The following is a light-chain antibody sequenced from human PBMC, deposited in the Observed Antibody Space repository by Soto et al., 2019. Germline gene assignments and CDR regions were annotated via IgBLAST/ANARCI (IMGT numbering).Light chain of an antibody. V-gene: IGKV3-20*01. CDR2: GAS. CDR1: QSVSSSY. CDR3: HQYGSSPT. Sequence: EIVLTHSPGTLSLSPGERATLSCMASQSVSSSYLAWYQQKPGHAPRLLICGASSRATGIPDRFSGSGSGTDFTITISSLETDHFAVYYCHQYGSSPTFGQGTKVDIK. J-gene: IGKJ1*01.